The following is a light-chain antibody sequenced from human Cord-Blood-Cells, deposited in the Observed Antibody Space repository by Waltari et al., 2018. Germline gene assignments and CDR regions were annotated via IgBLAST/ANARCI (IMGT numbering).Light chain of an antibody. Sequence: EVLWTQSPGTLSLSPGYRATLSCRASQSVSSSYLAWYQQKPGQAPRLLIYGASSRATGIPDRFSGSGSGTDFTLTISRLEPEDFAVYYCQQYGSSPNSFGQGTKLEIK. CDR1: QSVSSSY. J-gene: IGKJ2*03. CDR3: QQYGSSPNS. CDR2: GAS. V-gene: IGKV3-20*01.